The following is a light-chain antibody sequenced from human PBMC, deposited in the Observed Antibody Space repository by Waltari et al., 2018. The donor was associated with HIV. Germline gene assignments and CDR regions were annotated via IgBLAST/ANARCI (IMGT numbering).Light chain of an antibody. V-gene: IGKV3-20*01. CDR1: QSISSSY. CDR3: QQYGSSPDS. CDR2: AAS. Sequence: EIVLTQSPGNLSLSPGERATLSCRTSQSISSSYLAWYQQKPGQAPRLLIYAASSRATGIPDRFSGNASGTDFTLTISRLEPEDFAVYYCQQYGSSPDSFGQGTKLEIK. J-gene: IGKJ2*03.